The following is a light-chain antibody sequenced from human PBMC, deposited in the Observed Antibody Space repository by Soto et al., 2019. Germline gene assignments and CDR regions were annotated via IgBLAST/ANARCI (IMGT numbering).Light chain of an antibody. Sequence: EIVLTQSPGTLSLSPGERATLSCRTSQSVSSSYLAWYQQKPGQAPRLLIYGASSRATGIPGRFSGSGSGTDFTRTISRLEPEDFAVYYCQQYGSSPQTFGQGAKVEIK. V-gene: IGKV3-20*01. CDR1: QSVSSSY. J-gene: IGKJ1*01. CDR3: QQYGSSPQT. CDR2: GAS.